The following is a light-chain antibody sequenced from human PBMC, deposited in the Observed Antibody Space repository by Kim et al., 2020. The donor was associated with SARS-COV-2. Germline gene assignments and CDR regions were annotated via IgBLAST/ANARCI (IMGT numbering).Light chain of an antibody. Sequence: QSALTQPASVSGSPGQSITISCTGTSGDVGGYNSVSWYQQHPGKVPKVMIYDVSKRPSGVSNRFSGSKSGNTVSLTISGLQAEDEADYYCSSYTSSTTLVFGGGTQLTVL. CDR3: SSYTSSTTLV. J-gene: IGLJ3*02. V-gene: IGLV2-14*03. CDR1: SGDVGGYNS. CDR2: DVS.